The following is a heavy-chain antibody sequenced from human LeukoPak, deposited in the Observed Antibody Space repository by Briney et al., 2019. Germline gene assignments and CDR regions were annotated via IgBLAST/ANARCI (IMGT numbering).Heavy chain of an antibody. D-gene: IGHD2-15*01. CDR2: IKQDGTEK. Sequence: GGSLRLSCGASGFTFTTYWMSWVRQAPGKGLEWVANIKQDGTEKYYVDSVKGRFTISRDYARNSLYLQLNSLRAEDTAVYSCARGADGVSSNSRGWFDPWGQGTLVTVSS. J-gene: IGHJ5*02. CDR1: GFTFTTYW. V-gene: IGHV3-7*01. CDR3: ARGADGVSSNSRGWFDP.